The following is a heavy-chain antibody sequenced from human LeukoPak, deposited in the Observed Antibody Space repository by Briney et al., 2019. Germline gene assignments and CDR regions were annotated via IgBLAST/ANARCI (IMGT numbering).Heavy chain of an antibody. CDR2: IQTDESIT. Sequence: GGSLRLSCAASGFPFSSYWVHWVRQVPGKGLVWVSHIQTDESITHYADSVKRRLTISRDNAKNTLYLQMNSLRVEDTAVYYCVRGGTSSFGIWGQGTMVIVSS. V-gene: IGHV3-74*01. J-gene: IGHJ3*02. D-gene: IGHD2-2*01. CDR1: GFPFSSYW. CDR3: VRGGTSSFGI.